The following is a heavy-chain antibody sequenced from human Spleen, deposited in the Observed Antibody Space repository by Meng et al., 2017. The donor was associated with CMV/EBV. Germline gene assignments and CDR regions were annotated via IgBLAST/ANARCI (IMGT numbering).Heavy chain of an antibody. CDR1: GFTFDDYA. V-gene: IGHV3-21*01. Sequence: GGSLRLSCAATGFTFDDYAMHWVRQAPGKGLEWLSSISGSSTYIYYADSMRGRFTISRDNAKSSLYLQMNSLRAEDTAVYFCARALGGYLYGMDVWGQGTTVTVSS. CDR2: ISGSSTYI. J-gene: IGHJ6*02. CDR3: ARALGGYLYGMDV. D-gene: IGHD3-16*01.